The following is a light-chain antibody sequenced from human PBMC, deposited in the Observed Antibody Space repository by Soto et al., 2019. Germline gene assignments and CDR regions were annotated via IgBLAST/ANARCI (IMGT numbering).Light chain of an antibody. CDR2: END. Sequence: QSVLTQPPSVSAAPGQTVTISCSGNSSNIGNNYVSWYQQLPGKAPKLLIYENDNRPSRIPGRFSSSKSATSATPAITGLQTGDEVDYYCAALHSSMNPGELFGGENKLTVL. V-gene: IGLV1-51*01. CDR3: AALHSSMNPGEL. CDR1: SSNIGNNY. J-gene: IGLJ2*01.